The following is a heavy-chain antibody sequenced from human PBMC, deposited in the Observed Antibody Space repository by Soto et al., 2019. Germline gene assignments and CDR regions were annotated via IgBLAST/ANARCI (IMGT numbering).Heavy chain of an antibody. D-gene: IGHD1-1*01. J-gene: IGHJ6*03. CDR3: AKDKGTTFYYYYMDV. CDR2: ISWNSGSI. Sequence: EVQLVESGGGLVQPGRSLRLSCAASGFTFDDYAMHWVRQAPGKGLEWVSGISWNSGSIGYADSVKGRFTISRDNAKNSLYLQMNSLRAEDTALYYCAKDKGTTFYYYYMDVWGKGTTVTVSS. V-gene: IGHV3-9*01. CDR1: GFTFDDYA.